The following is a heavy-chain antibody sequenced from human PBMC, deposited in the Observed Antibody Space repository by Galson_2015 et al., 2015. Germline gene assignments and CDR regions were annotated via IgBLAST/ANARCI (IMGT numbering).Heavy chain of an antibody. CDR1: GFTFSNAW. Sequence: SLRLSCAASGFTFSNAWMSWVRQAPGKGLEWVARIKSNVASGTIDYAAHVKGRFTISRDDTKNTLYLHMNRLKTEDTSVYYCTGDPNHTPVHYCGQGTLVTVSS. CDR3: TGDPNHTPVHY. J-gene: IGHJ4*02. D-gene: IGHD2-2*02. V-gene: IGHV3-15*01. CDR2: IKSNVASGTI.